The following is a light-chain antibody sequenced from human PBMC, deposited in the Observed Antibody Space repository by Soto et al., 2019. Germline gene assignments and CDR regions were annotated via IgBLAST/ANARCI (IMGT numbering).Light chain of an antibody. Sequence: DIVLTQSPATLSLSPGERATLSCGASQSVSSNYLAWYQQKPGQAPRLLIFATSRRATDIPDRFSGSGSGTDFTLAISRLEPEDFAVYYCQQYGSSPRTFGQGTKVDIK. V-gene: IGKV3-20*01. CDR3: QQYGSSPRT. CDR2: ATS. J-gene: IGKJ1*01. CDR1: QSVSSNY.